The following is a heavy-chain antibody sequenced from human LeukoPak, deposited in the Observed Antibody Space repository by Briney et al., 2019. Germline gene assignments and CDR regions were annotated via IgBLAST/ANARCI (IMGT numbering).Heavy chain of an antibody. Sequence: GGSLRLSCAASGFTFSGYAMTWVRQAPGKGLEWVSAMSGGGGYTYYADSVKGRFTISRDNSKNTLYLQMNSLRAEDTALYYCAKNIVGGSTSMDVWGQGTTVTVSS. CDR1: GFTFSGYA. J-gene: IGHJ6*02. CDR2: MSGGGGYT. CDR3: AKNIVGGSTSMDV. D-gene: IGHD5/OR15-5a*01. V-gene: IGHV3-23*01.